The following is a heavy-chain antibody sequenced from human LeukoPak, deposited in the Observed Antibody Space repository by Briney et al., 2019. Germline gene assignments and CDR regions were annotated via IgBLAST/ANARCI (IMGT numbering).Heavy chain of an antibody. J-gene: IGHJ4*02. Sequence: GGSLRLSCAASGFTVSSNYMSWVRQAPGKGLEWVSTIYSAGSIHYADSVRGRFTISRDISKNTLYLQMNSLRAEDTAVYYCAKDLAVIAAAGTNGYWGQGTLVTVSS. CDR1: GFTVSSNY. D-gene: IGHD6-13*01. V-gene: IGHV3-53*01. CDR3: AKDLAVIAAAGTNGY. CDR2: IYSAGSI.